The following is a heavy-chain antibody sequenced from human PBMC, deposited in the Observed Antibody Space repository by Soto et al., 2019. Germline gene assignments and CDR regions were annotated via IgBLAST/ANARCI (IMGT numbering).Heavy chain of an antibody. CDR1: GGTFSSYA. CDR2: IIPIFGTA. V-gene: IGHV1-69*01. J-gene: IGHJ3*02. Sequence: QVQLVQSGAEVKKSGSSVKVSCKASGGTFSSYAISWVRQAPGQGLEWMGGIIPIFGTANYAQKFQGRVTITADESTSTAYMELSSLRSEDTAVYYCAREKYYDFWSGYYRAFDIWGQGTMVTVSS. D-gene: IGHD3-3*01. CDR3: AREKYYDFWSGYYRAFDI.